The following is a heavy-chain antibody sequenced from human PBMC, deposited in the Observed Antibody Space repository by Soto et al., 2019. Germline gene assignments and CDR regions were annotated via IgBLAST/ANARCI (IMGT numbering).Heavy chain of an antibody. Sequence: PGGSLRLSCAASGFTFSSYSINWVRQAPGKGREWVSSISSSSSYIYYADSVKGRFTISRDNAKNSLYLQMNSLRAEDTAVYYCARAGDYSSGWYLYWGQGTLVTVSS. J-gene: IGHJ4*02. CDR2: ISSSSSYI. CDR3: ARAGDYSSGWYLY. CDR1: GFTFSSYS. D-gene: IGHD6-19*01. V-gene: IGHV3-21*01.